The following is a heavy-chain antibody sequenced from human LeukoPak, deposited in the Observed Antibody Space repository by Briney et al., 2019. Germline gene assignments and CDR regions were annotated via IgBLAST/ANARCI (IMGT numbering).Heavy chain of an antibody. D-gene: IGHD6-13*01. J-gene: IGHJ4*02. V-gene: IGHV3-21*01. Sequence: GGSLRLSCAASGFTFSSYSMNWVRQAPGKGLEWVSSISSSSSYIYYADSVKGRFTISRDNAKNSLYLQTNSLRAEDTAVYYCARDLPTAARFDYWGQGTLVTVSS. CDR1: GFTFSSYS. CDR2: ISSSSSYI. CDR3: ARDLPTAARFDY.